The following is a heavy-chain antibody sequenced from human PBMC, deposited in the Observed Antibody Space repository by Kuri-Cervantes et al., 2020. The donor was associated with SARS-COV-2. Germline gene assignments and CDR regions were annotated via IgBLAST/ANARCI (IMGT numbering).Heavy chain of an antibody. V-gene: IGHV4-34*01. Sequence: SETLSLTCAVYGGSFSGYYWSWIRQPPGKGLEWIGEINHSGSTNYNPSLKSRVTVSVDTSKNQFSLKLSSVTAADTAVYYCARLTSPNAGGGSGSYWPDYWGQGILVTVSS. J-gene: IGHJ4*02. D-gene: IGHD3-10*01. CDR1: GGSFSGYY. CDR2: INHSGST. CDR3: ARLTSPNAGGGSGSYWPDY.